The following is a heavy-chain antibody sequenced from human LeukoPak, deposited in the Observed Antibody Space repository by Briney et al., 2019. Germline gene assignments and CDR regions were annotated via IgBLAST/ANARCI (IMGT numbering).Heavy chain of an antibody. D-gene: IGHD3-22*01. CDR3: ARSPRGQLITMIVVPKAPFDP. Sequence: PGGSLRLSCAASGFTFSSYGMSWVRQAPGKGLEWVSAISSSSSSTIYYADSVKGRFTISRDNAKNSLYLQMNSLRAEDTAVYYCARSPRGQLITMIVVPKAPFDPWGQGTLVTVSS. J-gene: IGHJ5*02. V-gene: IGHV3-48*01. CDR2: ISSSSSSTI. CDR1: GFTFSSYG.